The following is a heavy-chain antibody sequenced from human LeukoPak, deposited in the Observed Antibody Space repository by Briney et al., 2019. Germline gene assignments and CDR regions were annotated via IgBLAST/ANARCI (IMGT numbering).Heavy chain of an antibody. CDR3: ARGRGYAFDI. CDR2: IYYSGST. J-gene: IGHJ3*02. D-gene: IGHD1-26*01. CDR1: GGSIRSYY. V-gene: IGHV4-59*01. Sequence: KASETLSLTCTVSGGSIRSYYWSWIRQPPGKGLEWIGYIYYSGSTNYNPSLKSRVTISVDTSKNQFSLKLSSVTAADTAVYYCARGRGYAFDIWGQGTMVTVSS.